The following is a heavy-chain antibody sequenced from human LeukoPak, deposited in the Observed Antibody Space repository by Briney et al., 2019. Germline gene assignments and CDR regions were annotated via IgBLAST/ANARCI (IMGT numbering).Heavy chain of an antibody. CDR3: ASIRGTFGY. Sequence: HPRGSLRLSCAASGFTFSDHFLDWVRQAPGKGLEWVGRTRNKANSYITEYAASVKGRFTISRDDSKNSLYLQMSSLKTDDTAMYYCASIRGTFGYWGQGTLVTVSS. V-gene: IGHV3-72*01. J-gene: IGHJ4*02. CDR2: TRNKANSYIT. D-gene: IGHD1-26*01. CDR1: GFTFSDHF.